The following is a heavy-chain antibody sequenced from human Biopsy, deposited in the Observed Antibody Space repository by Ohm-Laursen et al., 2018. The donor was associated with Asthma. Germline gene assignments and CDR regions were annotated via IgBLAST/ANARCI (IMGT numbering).Heavy chain of an antibody. J-gene: IGHJ4*02. CDR3: ASDFPNDYLKYDFQF. CDR1: GYSLTDLA. V-gene: IGHV1-24*01. D-gene: IGHD2/OR15-2a*01. CDR2: DDPEEGGT. Sequence: ASVKVSCKISGYSLTDLAMHWVRQAPGQGLEWMGGDDPEEGGTVNARRFQGRVTMTEDTSTDTAHMELSSLTSEDTSVYCCASDFPNDYLKYDFQFWGQGTLVTVSS.